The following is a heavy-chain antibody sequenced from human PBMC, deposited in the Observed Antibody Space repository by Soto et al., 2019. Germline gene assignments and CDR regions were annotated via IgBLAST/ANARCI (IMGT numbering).Heavy chain of an antibody. CDR1: GFTFSRVS. V-gene: IGHV3-21*01. CDR2: ISSASSET. J-gene: IGHJ4*02. CDR3: ARVAY. Sequence: GGSLRLSCEASGFTFSRVSMNWVRQVPRKGLEWVASISSASSETWYADSVKGRFIISRDNAQSSLFLQMNTLRPEDSAIYYCARVAYWGPGTQVTVSS.